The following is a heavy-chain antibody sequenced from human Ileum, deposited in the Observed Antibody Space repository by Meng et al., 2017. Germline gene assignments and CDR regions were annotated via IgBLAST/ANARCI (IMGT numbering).Heavy chain of an antibody. J-gene: IGHJ4*02. V-gene: IGHV3-21*01. CDR2: IIGSGNNI. CDR1: GLTFSPYT. D-gene: IGHD3-9*01. Sequence: VRLVGFVGVLFKPGGSLRLSRAASGLTFSPYTMDWVRQAQGKGLEWVSSIIGSGNNIYYADSVKGRFTISRDNAKSSLYLQMNSLRDEDTAVYYCARERAGYYYDYWGQGTLVTVSS. CDR3: ARERAGYYYDY.